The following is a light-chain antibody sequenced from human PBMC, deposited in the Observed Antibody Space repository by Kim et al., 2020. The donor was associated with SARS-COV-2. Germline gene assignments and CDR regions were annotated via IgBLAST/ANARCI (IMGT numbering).Light chain of an antibody. CDR2: DAS. J-gene: IGKJ5*01. CDR3: QQRINWHFT. CDR1: ESVTSY. Sequence: EVVLTQSPATLSLSPGERATLSCRASESVTSYLAWYQQKPGQAPRLLIFDASRRATGIPARFSGSGSETDFTLTISSLEPEDLAVYYCQQRINWHFTFGQGTRLEIK. V-gene: IGKV3-11*01.